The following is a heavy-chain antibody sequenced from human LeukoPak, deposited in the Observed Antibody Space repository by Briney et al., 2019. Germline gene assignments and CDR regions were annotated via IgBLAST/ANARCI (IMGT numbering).Heavy chain of an antibody. CDR2: IYTIGST. CDR3: ARNRYGGKFDY. V-gene: IGHV4-4*09. J-gene: IGHJ4*02. CDR1: GCSIHSYY. D-gene: IGHD3-16*01. Sequence: SYTLSLTYTVSGCSIHSYYLIWLRPPPGKGLEWIGYIYTIGSTNYNPSLNRRATISVNTSVHQFSLQLSSVTAADTAVYYCARNRYGGKFDYWGQGTLVTVSS.